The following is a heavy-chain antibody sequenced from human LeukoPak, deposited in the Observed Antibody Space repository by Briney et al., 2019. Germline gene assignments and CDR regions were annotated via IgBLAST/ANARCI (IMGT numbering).Heavy chain of an antibody. V-gene: IGHV3-48*03. CDR1: GFTFSSYG. J-gene: IGHJ5*02. CDR2: ISSSGSTI. CDR3: ARRGTTYCTVDSCHPNWFDP. Sequence: GGSLRLSCAASGFTFSSYGMNWVRQAPGKGLEWVSYISSSGSTIYYADSVKGRFTTSRDNAKNSVYLLMNSLRAEDTAVYYCARRGTTYCTVDSCHPNWFDPWGQGTLVTVSS. D-gene: IGHD2-15*01.